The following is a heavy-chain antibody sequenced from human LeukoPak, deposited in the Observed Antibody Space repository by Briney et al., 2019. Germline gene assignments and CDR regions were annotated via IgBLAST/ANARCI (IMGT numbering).Heavy chain of an antibody. CDR1: GYSFTSYW. D-gene: IGHD3-10*01. CDR2: IDPSDSYT. V-gene: IGHV5-10-1*01. Sequence: GESLKISCKGSGYSFTSYWISWVRKMPGKGLEWMGRIDPSDSYTNYSPSFQGHVTISADKSISTAYLQWSSLKASDTAIYYCARRGSALEWFDPWGQGTLVTVSS. J-gene: IGHJ5*02. CDR3: ARRGSALEWFDP.